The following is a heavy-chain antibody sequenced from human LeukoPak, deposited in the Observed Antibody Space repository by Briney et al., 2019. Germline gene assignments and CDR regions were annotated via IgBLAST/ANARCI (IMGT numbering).Heavy chain of an antibody. CDR3: AKDRCSNGIGCYYYYMDV. D-gene: IGHD2-8*01. Sequence: GGSLRLSCAASGFTFRSYWMSWVRQAPGKGLEWVAKIKEDGREKYYVDSVKGRFSISRDSSKNILYLQLNSLRAEDTAVYYCAKDRCSNGIGCYYYYMDVWGKGTTVTISS. J-gene: IGHJ6*03. CDR2: IKEDGREK. CDR1: GFTFRSYW. V-gene: IGHV3-7*01.